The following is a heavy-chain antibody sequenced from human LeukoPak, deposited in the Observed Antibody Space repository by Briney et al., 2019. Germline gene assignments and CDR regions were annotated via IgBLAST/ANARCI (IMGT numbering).Heavy chain of an antibody. V-gene: IGHV1-2*07. CDR2: INPNMGAT. Sequence: ASVKVSCKASGYTFTGYYMHWVRQAPGQGLEWMGGINPNMGATNNAHKFQGRVTMTRDTSISTAYMELSRLRSDDTAVYFCARARTLGRFDPWGQGTLVTVSS. J-gene: IGHJ5*02. CDR3: ARARTLGRFDP. CDR1: GYTFTGYY.